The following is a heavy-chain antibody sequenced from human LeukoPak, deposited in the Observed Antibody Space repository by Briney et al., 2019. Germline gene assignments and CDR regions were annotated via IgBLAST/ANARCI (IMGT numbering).Heavy chain of an antibody. D-gene: IGHD2-15*01. Sequence: ASVKVSCKASGYTFTSYGISWVRQAPGQGLEWMGWINPNSGGTNYAQKFQGRVTMTRDTSISTAYMELSRLRSDDTAVYYCARGPPPDIVVVVAATDYYMDVWGKGTTVTVSS. J-gene: IGHJ6*03. V-gene: IGHV1-2*02. CDR3: ARGPPPDIVVVVAATDYYMDV. CDR2: INPNSGGT. CDR1: GYTFTSYG.